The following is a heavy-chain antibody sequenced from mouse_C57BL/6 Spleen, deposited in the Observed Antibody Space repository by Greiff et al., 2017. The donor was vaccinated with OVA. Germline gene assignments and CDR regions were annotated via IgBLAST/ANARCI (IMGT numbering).Heavy chain of an antibody. J-gene: IGHJ4*01. CDR2: IWTGGGT. CDR1: GFSLTSYA. Sequence: QVQLQQSGPGLVAPSQSLSITCTVSGFSLTSYAISWVRQPPGKGLEWLGVIWTGGGTHYNSALKSRLSISKDNSKSQVFLKMNSLQTDDTARYYCAREGSNFVMDYWGQGTSVTVSS. D-gene: IGHD5-1*01. V-gene: IGHV2-9-1*01. CDR3: AREGSNFVMDY.